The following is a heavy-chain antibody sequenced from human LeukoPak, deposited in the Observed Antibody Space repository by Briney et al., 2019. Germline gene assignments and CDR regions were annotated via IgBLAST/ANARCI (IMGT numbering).Heavy chain of an antibody. CDR2: IYYSGST. CDR3: AEHPSMPRGPGY. D-gene: IGHD3-10*01. Sequence: SETLSLTCTVSGGSISSSSYYWGWIRQPPGKGLEWIGSIYYSGSTYYNPSLKSRVTISVDTSKNQFSLKLSSVTAADTAVYYCAEHPSMPRGPGYWGQGTLVTVSS. V-gene: IGHV4-39*07. J-gene: IGHJ4*02. CDR1: GGSISSSSYY.